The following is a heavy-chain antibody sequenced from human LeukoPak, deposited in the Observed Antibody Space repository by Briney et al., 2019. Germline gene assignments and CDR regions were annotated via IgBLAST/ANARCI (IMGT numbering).Heavy chain of an antibody. CDR3: ARAGYDFWSGYVNWFDP. J-gene: IGHJ5*02. CDR1: GGSISSGGYY. CDR2: IYYSGST. D-gene: IGHD3-3*01. Sequence: SETLSITCTVSGGSISSGGYYWSWIRQHPGKGLEWIGYIYYSGSTYYNPSLKSRVTISVDTSKNQFSLKLSSVTAADTAVYYCARAGYDFWSGYVNWFDPWGQGTLVTVSS. V-gene: IGHV4-30-4*08.